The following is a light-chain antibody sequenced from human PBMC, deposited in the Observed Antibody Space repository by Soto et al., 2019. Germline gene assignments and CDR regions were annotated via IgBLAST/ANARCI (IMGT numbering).Light chain of an antibody. J-gene: IGLJ3*02. CDR3: QSYDSSLSGWV. Sequence: QSVLTQPRSVSGAPGQRVTISCTGSSSNIGAGYDVHWYQQLPGTAPKLLIYGNSNRPSGVPDRFSGSKSGTSASRAITGLQAKDEADYYCQSYDSSLSGWVFGGGTKLTVL. CDR2: GNS. CDR1: SSNIGAGYD. V-gene: IGLV1-40*01.